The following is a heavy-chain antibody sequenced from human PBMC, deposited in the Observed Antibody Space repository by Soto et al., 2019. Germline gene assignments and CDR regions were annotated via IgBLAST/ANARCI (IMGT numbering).Heavy chain of an antibody. CDR1: GGSFNDYY. CDR3: ARVRRGFNRESWSYWYNGMDV. CDR2: IYHSGNT. J-gene: IGHJ6*02. V-gene: IGHV4-34*02. D-gene: IGHD3-16*01. Sequence: QVQLQQWGAGLLKPSETLSLTCAVNGGSFNDYYWAWIRQPPGKGLEWIGEIYHSGNTYYNPSLESRVIMSVDTSKKQFSLRLNSVTAADTAMYYYARVRRGFNRESWSYWYNGMDVWGQGTTVTVS.